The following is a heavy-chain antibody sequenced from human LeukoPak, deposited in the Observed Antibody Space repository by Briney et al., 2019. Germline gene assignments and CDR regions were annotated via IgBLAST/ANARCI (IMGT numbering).Heavy chain of an antibody. D-gene: IGHD2-21*02. Sequence: PGGSPRLSCAASGFTFSSYWMSWVRQAPGKGLEWVANIKQDGSEKYYVDSVKGRFTISRDNAKNSLYLQMNSLRAEDTAVYYCARDRVSFCGGDCYSGSYYYMDVWGKGTTVTVSS. J-gene: IGHJ6*03. CDR3: ARDRVSFCGGDCYSGSYYYMDV. CDR1: GFTFSSYW. CDR2: IKQDGSEK. V-gene: IGHV3-7*01.